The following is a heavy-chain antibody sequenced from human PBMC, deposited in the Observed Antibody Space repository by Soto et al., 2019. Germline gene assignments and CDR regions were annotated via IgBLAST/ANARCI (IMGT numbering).Heavy chain of an antibody. D-gene: IGHD3-3*01. Sequence: QLHLVQSGAVVKKPGASVTVSCSASGYPVTAYYMHWVRQAPGRGLEWMGGINPATGAAKYTQTFQGSVTMTRDTPKSTVFMELSGLTSEDTAVFYCARGGGVGVAGSAAFDMWGQGTLVTVSS. V-gene: IGHV1-2*02. J-gene: IGHJ3*02. CDR2: INPATGAA. CDR1: GYPVTAYY. CDR3: ARGGGVGVAGSAAFDM.